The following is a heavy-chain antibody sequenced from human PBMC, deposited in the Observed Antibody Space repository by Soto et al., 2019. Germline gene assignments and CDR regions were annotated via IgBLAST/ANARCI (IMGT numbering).Heavy chain of an antibody. CDR3: ARVVAATHYYYGMDV. CDR2: IIPILGIA. V-gene: IGHV1-69*02. CDR1: GGTFSSYT. J-gene: IGHJ6*02. Sequence: QVQLVRSGAEVKKPGSSVKVSCKASGGTFSSYTISWVRQAPGQGLEWMGRIIPILGIANYAQKFQGRVTITADKSTSTAYMELSSLRSEDTAVYYCARVVAATHYYYGMDVWGQGTTVTVSS. D-gene: IGHD2-15*01.